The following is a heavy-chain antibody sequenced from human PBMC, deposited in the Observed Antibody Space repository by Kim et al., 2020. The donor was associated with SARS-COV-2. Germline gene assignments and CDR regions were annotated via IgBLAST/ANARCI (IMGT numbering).Heavy chain of an antibody. Sequence: GGSLRLSCATSGLTVSSNNMIWVRQAPGKGLEWVSAIYSGGSMYYADSVKGRFTISRDSSRNTVYLQMNSLRGEDTAMYYCVGGGGGIENTYDIWGQGTMVTVSS. V-gene: IGHV3-53*01. CDR2: IYSGGSM. D-gene: IGHD2-21*01. CDR1: GLTVSSNN. J-gene: IGHJ3*02. CDR3: VGGGGGIENTYDI.